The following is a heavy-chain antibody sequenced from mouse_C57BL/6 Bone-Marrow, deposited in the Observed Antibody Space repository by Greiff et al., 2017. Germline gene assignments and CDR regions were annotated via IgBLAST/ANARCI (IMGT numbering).Heavy chain of an antibody. J-gene: IGHJ3*01. CDR1: GYTFTSYW. D-gene: IGHD6-1*01. CDR2: IHPYSGST. V-gene: IGHV1-64*01. Sequence: QVQLKQPGAELVKPGASVKLSCKASGYTFTSYWMHWVKQRPGQGLEWIGMIHPYSGSTNYNEKFKSKATLTVDTSSSTAYMQHSSLTSEDASVYYCARGRQFAYWGQGTLVTVSA. CDR3: ARGRQFAY.